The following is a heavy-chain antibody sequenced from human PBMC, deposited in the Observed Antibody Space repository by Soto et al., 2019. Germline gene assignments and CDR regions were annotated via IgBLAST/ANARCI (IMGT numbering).Heavy chain of an antibody. J-gene: IGHJ4*02. CDR3: PRAKSQTALSYSPFAS. CDR1: GDSISNYY. D-gene: IGHD2-21*02. Sequence: PSETLSRTCTVSGDSISNYYWSWIRQAAGKGLEWIGHISTGGSTNYNPSLKSRVTMSVDTSKNQFSLRLNSVTAADTAVYYCPRAKSQTALSYSPFASWGQGILLTVSS. CDR2: ISTGGST. V-gene: IGHV4-4*07.